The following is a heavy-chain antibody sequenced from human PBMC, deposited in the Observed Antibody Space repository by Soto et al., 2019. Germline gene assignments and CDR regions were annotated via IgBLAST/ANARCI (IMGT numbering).Heavy chain of an antibody. J-gene: IGHJ4*02. Sequence: QVQLVQSGAEVKKPGASVKVYCKASGYTFTSYGISWVRQAPGQGLEWMGWISAYTGNTNYAQKLQGRVTMTTDTSTSTAYMELRSLISDDTAVYYCSRDVSSPYYYDSSGYQPLGYWGQGTLVTVSS. CDR2: ISAYTGNT. CDR1: GYTFTSYG. D-gene: IGHD3-22*01. V-gene: IGHV1-18*01. CDR3: SRDVSSPYYYDSSGYQPLGY.